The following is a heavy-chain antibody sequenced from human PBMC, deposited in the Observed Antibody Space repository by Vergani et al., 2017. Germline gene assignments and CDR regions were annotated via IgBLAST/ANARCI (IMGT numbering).Heavy chain of an antibody. CDR3: AFTYGDYVSNAFDF. CDR2: ISGSGGST. Sequence: EVQLLESGGGLVQPGGSLRLSCAASGFTFSSYALSWVRQAPGKGLEWVSAISGSGGSTYYADSVKGRFTISRDNSKNTLYLQMNSLRAEDTAVYYCAFTYGDYVSNAFDFWGQGTMVAVSS. D-gene: IGHD4-17*01. V-gene: IGHV3-23*01. J-gene: IGHJ3*01. CDR1: GFTFSSYA.